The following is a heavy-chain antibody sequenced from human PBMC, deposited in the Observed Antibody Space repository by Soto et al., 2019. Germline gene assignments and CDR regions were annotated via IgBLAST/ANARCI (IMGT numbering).Heavy chain of an antibody. V-gene: IGHV1-3*01. CDR3: ARGGYYYDSSGSPYFDY. D-gene: IGHD3-22*01. CDR1: GYTFISYA. J-gene: IGHJ4*02. CDR2: INAGNGNT. Sequence: ASVKVSCKASGYTFISYAIHWVHQAPGQRLEWMGWINAGNGNTKYSQKFQGRVTITRDTSASTAYMELSSLRSEDTAVYYCARGGYYYDSSGSPYFDYWGQGTLVTVS.